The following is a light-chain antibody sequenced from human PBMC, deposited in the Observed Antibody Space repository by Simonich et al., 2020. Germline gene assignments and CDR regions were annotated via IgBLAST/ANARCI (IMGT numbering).Light chain of an antibody. CDR1: QSVLYSSNNKNY. V-gene: IGKV4-1*01. CDR2: WAS. Sequence: DIVMTQSPDSLAVSLGERANINCKSSQSVLYSSNNKNYLAWYQPKPGQPPKLLIYWASTRESGVPYRFSGSGSGTDFTLTISSLQAEDVAVYYCQQYYSTPYTFGQGTKLEIK. J-gene: IGKJ2*01. CDR3: QQYYSTPYT.